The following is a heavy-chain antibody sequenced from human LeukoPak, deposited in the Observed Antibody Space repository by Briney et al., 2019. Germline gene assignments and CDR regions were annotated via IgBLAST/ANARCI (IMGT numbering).Heavy chain of an antibody. J-gene: IGHJ5*02. D-gene: IGHD2-15*01. Sequence: SETLSLTCTVSGGSISSSSYYWGWIRQPPGKGLEWIGEIYHSGSTNYNPSLKSRVTISVDKSKNQFSLKLSSVTAADTAVYYCARGIVVVVAAINLRHNWFDPWGQGTLVTVSS. V-gene: IGHV4-39*07. CDR1: GGSISSSSYY. CDR2: IYHSGST. CDR3: ARGIVVVVAAINLRHNWFDP.